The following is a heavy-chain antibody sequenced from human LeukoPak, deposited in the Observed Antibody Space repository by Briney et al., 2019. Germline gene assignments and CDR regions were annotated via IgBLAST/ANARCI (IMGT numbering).Heavy chain of an antibody. J-gene: IGHJ4*02. V-gene: IGHV4-34*01. CDR1: GGSFSGYY. CDR3: TRALPGSRYFDY. Sequence: SETLSLTCAVYGGSFSGYYWSWIRQPPGKGLEWIGEINHSGSTNYNPSLKSRVTMSVDTSKNQFSLKLSSVTAADTAVYYCTRALPGSRYFDYWGQGTLVTVSS. CDR2: INHSGST. D-gene: IGHD3-10*01.